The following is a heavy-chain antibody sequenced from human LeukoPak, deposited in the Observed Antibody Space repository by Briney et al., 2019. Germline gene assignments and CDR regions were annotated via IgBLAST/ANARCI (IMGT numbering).Heavy chain of an antibody. Sequence: GGSLRLSCAASGFTFSSYGMHWVRQAPGKGLEWVAVISYDGSNKYYADSVKGRFTISRDNSKNTLYLQMNSLRAEDTAVYYCAKDLGPYSSGWYGAVDYWGQGTLVTVSS. V-gene: IGHV3-30*18. D-gene: IGHD6-19*01. J-gene: IGHJ4*02. CDR1: GFTFSSYG. CDR3: AKDLGPYSSGWYGAVDY. CDR2: ISYDGSNK.